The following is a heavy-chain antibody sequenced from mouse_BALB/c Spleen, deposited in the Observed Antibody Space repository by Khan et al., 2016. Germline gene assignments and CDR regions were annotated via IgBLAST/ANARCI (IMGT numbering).Heavy chain of an antibody. V-gene: IGHV9-3*02. D-gene: IGHD1-1*01. CDR3: AADYYGSNWFAY. J-gene: IGHJ3*01. Sequence: QIQLVQSGPELKKPGETVKISCKASGYTFTNYGMNWVKQAPGKGLKWMGWINTNTGEPTYAEEFKGRFAFSLETSARTAYLQINNLKNEDTATYFCAADYYGSNWFAYWGQGTLVTVSA. CDR1: GYTFTNYG. CDR2: INTNTGEP.